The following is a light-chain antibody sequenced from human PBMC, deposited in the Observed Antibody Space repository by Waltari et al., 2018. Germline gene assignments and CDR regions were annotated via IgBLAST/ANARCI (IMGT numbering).Light chain of an antibody. J-gene: IGKJ4*01. CDR3: QQYDNLPLT. CDR2: DAS. V-gene: IGKV1-33*01. Sequence: DAQMTQSPSSLSASVGDRGTITCQSSQDISHFLNWYQQKPGTPPKPLITDASTLQTGVPSRFSGGRSGTQFTFTVNGLQPEDVATYFCQQYDNLPLTFGGGTKVEI. CDR1: QDISHF.